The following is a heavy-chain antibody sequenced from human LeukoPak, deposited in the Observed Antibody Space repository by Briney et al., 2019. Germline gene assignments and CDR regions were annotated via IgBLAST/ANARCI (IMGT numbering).Heavy chain of an antibody. D-gene: IGHD1-26*01. V-gene: IGHV1-69*08. CDR3: ARVMRERHHFDS. CDR2: INPALKTS. J-gene: IGHJ4*02. CDR1: GASLTSHI. Sequence: AGTVSCKVSGASLTSHIMDWLRQAPGQGLEWMGLINPALKTSNYAQKFQGRVTITAEESTNTAYMELTSLTSDDTAVYYCARVMRERHHFDSWGQGTLVIVPS.